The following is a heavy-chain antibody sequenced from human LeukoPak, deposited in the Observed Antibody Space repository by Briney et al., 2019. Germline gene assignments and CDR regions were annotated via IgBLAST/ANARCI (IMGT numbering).Heavy chain of an antibody. CDR1: GFTFSSYG. CDR3: AKDKGQWLVLGSAFDI. Sequence: GGSLRLSCAASGFTFSSYGMHWVRQAPGKRVEWVAFIRYDGSNKYYADSVKGRFTISRDNSKNTLYLQMNSLRAEDTAVYYCAKDKGQWLVLGSAFDIWGQGTMVTVSS. V-gene: IGHV3-30*02. CDR2: IRYDGSNK. D-gene: IGHD6-19*01. J-gene: IGHJ3*02.